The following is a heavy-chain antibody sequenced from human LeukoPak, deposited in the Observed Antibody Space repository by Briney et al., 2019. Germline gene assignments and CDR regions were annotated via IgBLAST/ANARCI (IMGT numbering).Heavy chain of an antibody. D-gene: IGHD6-19*01. J-gene: IGHJ4*02. CDR3: AKVLGRNGWQIDY. V-gene: IGHV3-23*01. CDR2: ISGSGGNT. CDR1: GFTFSSYA. Sequence: PGGSLRLSCAASGFTFSSYAMSWVRQAPGKGLEWVSAISGSGGNTYYADSVKGRFTISRDNSKNTLYLQMDSLRAEDTAVYYCAKVLGRNGWQIDYWGQGTLATVSS.